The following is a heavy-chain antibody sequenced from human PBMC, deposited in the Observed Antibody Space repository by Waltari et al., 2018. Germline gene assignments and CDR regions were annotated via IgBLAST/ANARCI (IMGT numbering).Heavy chain of an antibody. J-gene: IGHJ4*02. CDR3: AREGEGYYGSGSYYAQIDY. V-gene: IGHV1-69*13. Sequence: QVQLVKSGAEVKKPGSSVKVSCKASGGTFSSYAISWVRQAPGQGLEWMGGLIPILGTANYAQKFQCRVTITADESTSTAYMELSSLRSEDTAVYYCAREGEGYYGSGSYYAQIDYWGQGTLVTVSS. CDR2: LIPILGTA. CDR1: GGTFSSYA. D-gene: IGHD3-10*01.